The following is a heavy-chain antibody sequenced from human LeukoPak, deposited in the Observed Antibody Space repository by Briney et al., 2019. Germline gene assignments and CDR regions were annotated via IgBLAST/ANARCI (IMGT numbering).Heavy chain of an antibody. V-gene: IGHV4-34*01. Sequence: SETLSLTCAVYGGSFSGYYWSWIRQPPGKGLEWIGEINHSGSTNYNPSLKSRVTISVDTSKNQFSLKLSSVTAADTAVYYCARVWVLRFLAWRSSQFDPWGQGTLVTVSS. J-gene: IGHJ5*02. CDR1: GGSFSGYY. CDR2: INHSGST. D-gene: IGHD3-3*01. CDR3: ARVWVLRFLAWRSSQFDP.